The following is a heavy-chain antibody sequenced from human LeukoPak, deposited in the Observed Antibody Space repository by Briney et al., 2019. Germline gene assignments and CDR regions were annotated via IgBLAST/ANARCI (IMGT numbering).Heavy chain of an antibody. CDR3: ARLSSTISIKMAFDY. J-gene: IGHJ4*02. Sequence: SETLSLTCAVYGGSFSGYYWSWIRQPPGKGLEWIGEINHSGSTNYNPSLKSRVTISVDTSKNQFSLKLSSVTAADTAVYYCARLSSTISIKMAFDYWGQGTLVTVSS. CDR2: INHSGST. CDR1: GGSFSGYY. V-gene: IGHV4-34*01. D-gene: IGHD2-2*01.